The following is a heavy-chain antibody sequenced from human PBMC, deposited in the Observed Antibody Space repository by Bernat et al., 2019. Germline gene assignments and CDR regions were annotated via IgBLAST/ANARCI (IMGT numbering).Heavy chain of an antibody. D-gene: IGHD5-24*01. Sequence: VQLVESGGGVVQPGGSLRLSCAASGFTFSSYSMNWVRQAPGKGLEWVSSISSSSSYIYYADSVKGRFTISRDNAKNSLYLQMNSLRAEDTAVYYCARDGYNWDAFDIWGQGTMVTVSS. CDR3: ARDGYNWDAFDI. CDR2: ISSSSSYI. CDR1: GFTFSSYS. V-gene: IGHV3-21*01. J-gene: IGHJ3*02.